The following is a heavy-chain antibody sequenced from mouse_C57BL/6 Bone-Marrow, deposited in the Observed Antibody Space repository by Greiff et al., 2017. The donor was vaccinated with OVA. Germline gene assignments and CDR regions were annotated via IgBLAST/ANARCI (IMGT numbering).Heavy chain of an antibody. Sequence: DVHLVESGGGLVQPGGSLKLSCAASGFTFSDYYMYWVRQTPEKRLEWVAYISNGGGSTYYPDTVKGRFTISRDNAKNTLYLQMSRLKSEDTAMYYCARLTTRYYFDYWGQGTTLTVSS. CDR2: ISNGGGST. J-gene: IGHJ2*01. D-gene: IGHD2-12*01. CDR3: ARLTTRYYFDY. V-gene: IGHV5-12*01. CDR1: GFTFSDYY.